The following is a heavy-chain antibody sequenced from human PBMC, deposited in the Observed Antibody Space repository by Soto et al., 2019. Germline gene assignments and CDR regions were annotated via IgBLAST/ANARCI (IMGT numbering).Heavy chain of an antibody. J-gene: IGHJ5*02. CDR1: GYTFTSYD. CDR2: ISAYNGNT. D-gene: IGHD6-19*01. Sequence: QVQLVQSGAEVKKPGASVKVSCKASGYTFTSYDISWVRQAPGQGLEWMGWISAYNGNTNYAQKLQGRVTMTTDTSTSTAYMERRSLSSDDPAVYYCARNMPGWYPLQGFDPWGQGTLVTVSS. CDR3: ARNMPGWYPLQGFDP. V-gene: IGHV1-18*01.